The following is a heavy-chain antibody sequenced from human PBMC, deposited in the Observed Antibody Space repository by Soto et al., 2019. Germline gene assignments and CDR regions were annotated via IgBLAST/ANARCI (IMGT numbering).Heavy chain of an antibody. V-gene: IGHV4-59*01. CDR3: ARTVSGGFDY. CDR1: GDSLTRNY. CDR2: IHNGQAT. Sequence: SETLSLTCTVSGDSLTRNYWSWIRQPPGKGLEWLAFIHNGQATNYNPSLVGRVSVSVDTSKSQLSLNLNSVTAADTAVYYCARTVSGGFDYWGQGILVTVSS. J-gene: IGHJ4*01.